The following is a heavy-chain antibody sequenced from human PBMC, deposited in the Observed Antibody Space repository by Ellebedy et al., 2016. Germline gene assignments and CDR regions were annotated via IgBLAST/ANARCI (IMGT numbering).Heavy chain of an antibody. V-gene: IGHV4-59*01. D-gene: IGHD3-3*01. CDR3: ARDHDFWSGYSTYYMDV. Sequence: SETLSLXXAVYGGSFSGYYWSWIRQPPGKGLEWIGYIYYSGSTNYNPSLKSRVTISVDTSKNQFSLKLSSVTAADTAVYYCARDHDFWSGYSTYYMDVWGKGTTVTVSS. CDR1: GGSFSGYY. CDR2: IYYSGST. J-gene: IGHJ6*03.